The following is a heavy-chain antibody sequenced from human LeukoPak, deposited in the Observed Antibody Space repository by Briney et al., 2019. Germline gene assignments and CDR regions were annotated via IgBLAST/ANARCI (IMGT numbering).Heavy chain of an antibody. CDR2: ISGSGGST. D-gene: IGHD1-14*01. Sequence: GGSLRLSCVASRFTFSNYWMSWVRQAPGKGLEWVSAISGSGGSTYYADSVKGRFTISRDNSKNTLYLQMNSLRAEDTAVYYCAKDTPKLLRVRNRYFDYWGQGTLVTVSS. J-gene: IGHJ4*02. V-gene: IGHV3-23*01. CDR3: AKDTPKLLRVRNRYFDY. CDR1: RFTFSNYW.